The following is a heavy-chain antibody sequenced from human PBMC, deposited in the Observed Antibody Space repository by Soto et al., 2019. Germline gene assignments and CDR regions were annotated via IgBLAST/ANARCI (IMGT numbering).Heavy chain of an antibody. CDR2: ISAYNGNT. Sequence: QVQLVQSGAEVKKPGASVKVSCKASGYTFTSYGISWVRQAPGQGLEWVGWISAYNGNTNYAQKLQGRVTMTTDTSTSTAYMELRSLRSDDTAVYYCARDQPTLSYYYYGMDVWGQGTTVTVSS. CDR3: ARDQPTLSYYYYGMDV. J-gene: IGHJ6*02. CDR1: GYTFTSYG. V-gene: IGHV1-18*04.